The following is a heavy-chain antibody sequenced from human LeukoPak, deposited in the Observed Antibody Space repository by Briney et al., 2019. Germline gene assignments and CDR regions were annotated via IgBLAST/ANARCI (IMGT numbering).Heavy chain of an antibody. CDR2: INHSGST. Sequence: SETLSLTCAVYGGSFSGYYWSWIRQPPGKGLEWIGEINHSGSTNYNPSLKSRVTISVDTSKNQFSLKLSSVTAADTAVYYCARGPFGRRGSYDSSDPMGNWFDPWGQGTLVTVSS. J-gene: IGHJ5*02. V-gene: IGHV4-34*01. CDR3: ARGPFGRRGSYDSSDPMGNWFDP. D-gene: IGHD3-22*01. CDR1: GGSFSGYY.